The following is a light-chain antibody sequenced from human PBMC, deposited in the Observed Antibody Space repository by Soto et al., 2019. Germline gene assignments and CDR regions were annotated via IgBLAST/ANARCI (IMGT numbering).Light chain of an antibody. J-gene: IGKJ3*01. V-gene: IGKV1-39*01. Sequence: DIQMTQSPSSLSASVGDRVTITCRASQSITTYLNWYQHKPGKAPKLLICAASSLPSGVPSRFSGSGSGTEFTLTISSLQPEDSATYSCQQGSSTPFTFGPGTKVDIK. CDR2: AAS. CDR3: QQGSSTPFT. CDR1: QSITTY.